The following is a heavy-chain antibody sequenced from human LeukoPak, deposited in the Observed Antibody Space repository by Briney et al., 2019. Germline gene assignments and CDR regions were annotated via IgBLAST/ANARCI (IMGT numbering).Heavy chain of an antibody. V-gene: IGHV4-34*01. CDR3: ARGARNLWFGEPYYFDY. D-gene: IGHD3-10*01. J-gene: IGHJ4*02. CDR1: GGSFSGYY. Sequence: SETLSLTCAVYGGSFSGYYWSWVRQPPGKGVEWVGEINHSGSTNYNPSLKSRVTISVDTSKNQFSLKLSSVTAADTAVYYCARGARNLWFGEPYYFDYWGQGTLVTVSS. CDR2: INHSGST.